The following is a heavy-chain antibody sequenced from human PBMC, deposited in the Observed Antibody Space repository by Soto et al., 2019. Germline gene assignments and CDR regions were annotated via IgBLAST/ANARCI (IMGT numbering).Heavy chain of an antibody. CDR3: ARRKGDYYDSSGYHYYFDY. D-gene: IGHD3-22*01. J-gene: IGHJ4*02. CDR2: INPNSGGT. Sequence: ASVKVSCKASGYAFTDYYVHWVRQAPGQGLEWMGWINPNSGGTKSAQKFQGRVTMTRDTSISTAYMELSRLRSDDTAVYYCARRKGDYYDSSGYHYYFDYWGQGTLVTVSS. CDR1: GYAFTDYY. V-gene: IGHV1-2*02.